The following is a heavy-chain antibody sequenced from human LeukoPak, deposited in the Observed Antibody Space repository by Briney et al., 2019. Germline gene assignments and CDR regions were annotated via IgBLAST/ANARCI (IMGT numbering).Heavy chain of an antibody. Sequence: SETLSLTCTVSGGSISSYYWSWIRQPPGKGLEWIGYIYYSGSTYYNPSLKSRVTISVDTSKNQFSLKLSSVTAADTAVYYCARDIPPSDYWGQGTLVTVSS. CDR2: IYYSGST. CDR3: ARDIPPSDY. V-gene: IGHV4-59*12. CDR1: GGSISSYY. J-gene: IGHJ4*02.